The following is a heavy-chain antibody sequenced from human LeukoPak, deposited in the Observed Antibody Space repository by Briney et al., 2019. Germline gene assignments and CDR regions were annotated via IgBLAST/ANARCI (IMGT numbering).Heavy chain of an antibody. CDR2: ISSSSNYI. D-gene: IGHD1-26*01. V-gene: IGHV3-21*01. CDR1: GFTFSTYN. J-gene: IGHJ3*02. Sequence: GGSLRLSCAASGFTFSTYNMNWVRQAPGKGLEWVSSISSSSNYIYYADSVKGRFTISRDNAKNSLYLEMNSLRAEDTDVYYCARDVGASAPDAFDIWGQGTMVTVSS. CDR3: ARDVGASAPDAFDI.